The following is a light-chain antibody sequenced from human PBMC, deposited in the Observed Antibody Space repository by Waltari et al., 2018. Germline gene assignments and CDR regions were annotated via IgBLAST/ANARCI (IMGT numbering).Light chain of an antibody. CDR2: AAS. Sequence: DIHMTQSPSSLSASVGDGVTITCWASQSITDSLNWYQQKPGKAPKLLIYAASNLQNGVPSRFSGSGSGTDFTLTINSLQPEDFATYYCQQSYTTVRTFGLGTKVEI. J-gene: IGKJ1*01. CDR1: QSITDS. CDR3: QQSYTTVRT. V-gene: IGKV1-39*01.